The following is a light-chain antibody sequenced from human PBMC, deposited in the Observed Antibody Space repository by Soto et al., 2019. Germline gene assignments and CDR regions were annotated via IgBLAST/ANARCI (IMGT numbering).Light chain of an antibody. CDR3: QQRSNWPLT. J-gene: IGKJ3*01. CDR1: QSFRGL. CDR2: DAY. V-gene: IGKV3-11*01. Sequence: EVVLTQSPVTLSLSPGERATLSCRASQSFRGLLAWYQQKPGQAPRLLIYDAYNRATGIPPRFSGSGSGTDFTLTISSLEPEDFAVYYCQQRSNWPLTFGPGTKVDIK.